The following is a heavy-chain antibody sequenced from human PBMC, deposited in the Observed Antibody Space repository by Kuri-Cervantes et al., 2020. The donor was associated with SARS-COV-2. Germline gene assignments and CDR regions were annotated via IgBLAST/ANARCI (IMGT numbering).Heavy chain of an antibody. CDR1: GFTLSSYW. J-gene: IGHJ4*02. CDR3: ARGKQDFDY. CDR2: ISYDASNK. V-gene: IGHV3-30-3*01. Sequence: GESLRLSCAASGFTLSSYWMSWVRQAPGKGLEWVAVISYDASNKYYADSVKGRFTISRDNSKNTLFLQMNSLRAEDTAGYYCARGKQDFDYWGQGTLVTVSS.